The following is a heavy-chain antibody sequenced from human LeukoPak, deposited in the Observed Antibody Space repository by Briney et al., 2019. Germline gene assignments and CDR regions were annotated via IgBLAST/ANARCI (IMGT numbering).Heavy chain of an antibody. Sequence: GGSLRLSCAASGFTFSNAWMSWVRQAPGKGLKWVSVISGSGGSTYNADSVKGRFTISRDNSKNTLYLQMNSLRAEDTAVYYCAKDQVTGDSSGWSDYWGQGTLVTVSS. CDR2: ISGSGGST. CDR3: AKDQVTGDSSGWSDY. V-gene: IGHV3-23*01. CDR1: GFTFSNAW. D-gene: IGHD6-19*01. J-gene: IGHJ4*02.